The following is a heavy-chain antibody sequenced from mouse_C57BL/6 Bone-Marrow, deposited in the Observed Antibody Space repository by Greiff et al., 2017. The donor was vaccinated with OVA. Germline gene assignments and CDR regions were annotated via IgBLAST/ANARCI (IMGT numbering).Heavy chain of an antibody. D-gene: IGHD2-1*01. CDR1: GYTFTSYW. V-gene: IGHV1-64*01. CDR3: ARVGIYGNYVPFYYFDY. CDR2: IHPNSGST. J-gene: IGHJ2*01. Sequence: QVQLQQPGAELVKPGASVKLSCKASGYTFTSYWMHWVKQRSGQGLEWIGMIHPNSGSTNYNEKFKSKATLTVDKSSSTAYMQLSSLTSEDSAVYYCARVGIYGNYVPFYYFDYWGQGTTLTVSS.